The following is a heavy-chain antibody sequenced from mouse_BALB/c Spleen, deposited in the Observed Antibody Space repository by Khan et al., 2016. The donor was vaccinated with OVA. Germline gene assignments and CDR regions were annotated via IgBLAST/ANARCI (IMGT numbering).Heavy chain of an antibody. V-gene: IGHV1-26*01. J-gene: IGHJ3*01. D-gene: IGHD2-14*01. Sequence: VQLQQSGPDLVKPGASVKISCKASGYSFTAYYLSWVKQSHGESLEWIGRVNTNNGDTTYNQKFKGKAILTVDKSSNTAYMDLRSLTSEDSAVYYCARGYDFFAYWGQGTLVTVSA. CDR1: GYSFTAYY. CDR3: ARGYDFFAY. CDR2: VNTNNGDT.